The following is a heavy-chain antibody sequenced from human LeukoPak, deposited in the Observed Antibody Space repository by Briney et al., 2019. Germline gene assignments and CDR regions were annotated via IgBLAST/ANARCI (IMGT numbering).Heavy chain of an antibody. CDR1: GYTFTSYG. Sequence: SVKVSCKASGYTFTSYGISWVRQAPGQGLEWMGGIIPIFGTANYAQKFQGRVTITADESTSTAYMELSSLRSEDTAVYYCARARLIPSSYYYYYMDVWGKGTTVTVSS. J-gene: IGHJ6*03. CDR2: IIPIFGTA. V-gene: IGHV1-69*13. CDR3: ARARLIPSSYYYYYMDV. D-gene: IGHD2-21*01.